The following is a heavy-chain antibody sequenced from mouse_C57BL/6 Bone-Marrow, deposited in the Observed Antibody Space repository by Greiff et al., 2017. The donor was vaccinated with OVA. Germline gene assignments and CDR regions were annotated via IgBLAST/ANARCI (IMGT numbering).Heavy chain of an antibody. CDR3: AREEAYYPWYFDV. V-gene: IGHV1-42*01. CDR2: INPSTGGT. J-gene: IGHJ1*03. CDR1: GYSFTGYY. D-gene: IGHD2-10*01. Sequence: VQLQQSGPELVKPGASVKISCKASGYSFTGYYMNWVKQSPEKSLEWIGEINPSTGGTTYNQKFKAKATLTVDKSSSTAYMQLKSLTSEDSAVYYCAREEAYYPWYFDVWGTGTTVTVSS.